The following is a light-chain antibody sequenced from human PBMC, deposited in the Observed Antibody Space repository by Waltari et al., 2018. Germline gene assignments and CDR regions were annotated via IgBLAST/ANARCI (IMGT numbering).Light chain of an antibody. CDR3: QQYDISPLT. Sequence: TASQSVRTTYVAWDQQKPGQPPTVLSEGASSRATGIPDRFSGSGSGTDVSLTISSREPEDFAVYYCQQYDISPLTFGGGTKVEIK. V-gene: IGKV3-20*01. CDR1: QSVRTTY. J-gene: IGKJ4*01. CDR2: GAS.